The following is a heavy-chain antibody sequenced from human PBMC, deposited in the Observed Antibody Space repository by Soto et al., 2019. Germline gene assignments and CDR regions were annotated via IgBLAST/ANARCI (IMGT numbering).Heavy chain of an antibody. Sequence: QVQLVQSGAEVKKPGASVKVSCKASGYTFTSYAMHWVRQAPGQRLEWMGWINAGNGNTKYSQKFQGRVTITRDTSASTAYIELSSLRSEDTAVYYCARTLVGATPADYWGQGTLVTVSS. D-gene: IGHD1-26*01. CDR2: INAGNGNT. V-gene: IGHV1-3*01. CDR1: GYTFTSYA. J-gene: IGHJ4*02. CDR3: ARTLVGATPADY.